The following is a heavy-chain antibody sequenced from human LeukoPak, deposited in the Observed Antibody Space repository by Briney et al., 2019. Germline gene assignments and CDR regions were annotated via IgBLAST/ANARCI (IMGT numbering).Heavy chain of an antibody. CDR1: GVSISSSSYY. Sequence: SETLSLTCTVSGVSISSSSYYCGWSRQPPGKGREWVGSVYYSGSTYYNPSLKSRVTISVDTSKNQFSLKLSSVTAADTAVYYCARLPYSGSYYAEYYFDYWGQGTLVTVSS. D-gene: IGHD1-26*01. CDR3: ARLPYSGSYYAEYYFDY. CDR2: VYYSGST. V-gene: IGHV4-39*07. J-gene: IGHJ4*02.